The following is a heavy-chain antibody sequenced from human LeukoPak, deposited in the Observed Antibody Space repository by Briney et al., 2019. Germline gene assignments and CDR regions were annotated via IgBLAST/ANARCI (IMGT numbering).Heavy chain of an antibody. J-gene: IGHJ6*03. Sequence: ASVKVSCKASGYTFTSYYMHWVRQAPGQGLEWMGIINPSGGSTSYAQKFQGRVTMTRDMSTSTVYMELSSLRSEDTAVYYCARNAAGEYPNYYMDVWGKGTTVTASS. CDR1: GYTFTSYY. D-gene: IGHD3-10*01. CDR3: ARNAAGEYPNYYMDV. CDR2: INPSGGST. V-gene: IGHV1-46*01.